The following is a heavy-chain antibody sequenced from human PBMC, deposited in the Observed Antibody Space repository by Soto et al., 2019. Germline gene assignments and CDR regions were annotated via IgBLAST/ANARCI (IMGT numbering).Heavy chain of an antibody. CDR1: GFTFSSYA. Sequence: EVQLLESGGGWLQPGGSLRLSCAASGFTFSSYAMNWVRQAPGKGLEWVSGITGSGAGSYYSDSVKGRCTISRDNSKNTLYLQMNSLRAEDTAVYYCAKAYSTSWPNDWFDPWGQGTLVTVSS. CDR2: ITGSGAGS. V-gene: IGHV3-23*01. CDR3: AKAYSTSWPNDWFDP. D-gene: IGHD2-2*01. J-gene: IGHJ5*02.